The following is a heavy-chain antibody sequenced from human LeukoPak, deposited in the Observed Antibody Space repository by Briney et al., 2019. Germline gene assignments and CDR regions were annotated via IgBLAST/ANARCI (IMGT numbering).Heavy chain of an antibody. V-gene: IGHV3-21*01. CDR3: ARDQGLEAYCFDY. J-gene: IGHJ4*02. CDR2: ISTSSSYM. CDR1: GFTFSSYS. Sequence: GGSLRLSCAASGFTFSSYSMNWVRQAPGKRLEWVSSISTSSSYMYYADSVKGRFTISRDNAKNSLYLQMNSLRAEDTAVYYCARDQGLEAYCFDYWGQGTLVTVSS.